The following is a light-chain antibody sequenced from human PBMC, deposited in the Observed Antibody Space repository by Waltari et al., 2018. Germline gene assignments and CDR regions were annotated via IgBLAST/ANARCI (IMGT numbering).Light chain of an antibody. CDR3: ALYMGSGIWV. CDR1: SGSLSTTSY. V-gene: IGLV8-61*01. Sequence: QTVVTQEPSLSVSPGGTVTLTCALCSGSLSTTSYATWYQQTPGQAPRTLVYKANARSSGVPDRFSGSILGNTAALTITGAQADDESDYYCALYMGSGIWVFGGETRLTVL. CDR2: KAN. J-gene: IGLJ3*02.